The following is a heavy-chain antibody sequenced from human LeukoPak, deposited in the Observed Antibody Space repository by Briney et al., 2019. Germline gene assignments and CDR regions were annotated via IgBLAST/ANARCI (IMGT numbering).Heavy chain of an antibody. CDR3: RTHAGRTGSGD. CDR2: ISASGNDI. V-gene: IGHV3-11*01. CDR1: GFMFSGYY. J-gene: IGHJ4*02. Sequence: GGSLRLSCATSGFMFSGYYMSWIRQAPGKGLEWVSYISASGNDISYADSVKGRFTISRDNTKGSLYLQMNSLRAADTAVYYCRTHAGRTGSGDWGQGTLVTVSS. D-gene: IGHD3/OR15-3a*01.